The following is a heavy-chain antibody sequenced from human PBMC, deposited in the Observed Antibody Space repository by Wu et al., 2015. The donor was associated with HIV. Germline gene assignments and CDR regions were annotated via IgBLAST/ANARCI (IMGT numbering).Heavy chain of an antibody. Sequence: QVQLVQSGAEVKKPGASVKVSCKASGYTFTSYDVNWVRQATGQGLEWMGWMNPXSGNTGYAQKFQGRVTMTRNTSISTAYMELSSLRSEDTAVYYCARGQGGYFDRTGYYYAGINWFDPWGQGTLVTVSS. CDR3: ARGQGGYFDRTGYYYAGINWFDP. D-gene: IGHD3-22*01. V-gene: IGHV1-8*01. J-gene: IGHJ5*02. CDR2: MNPXSGNT. CDR1: GYTFTSYD.